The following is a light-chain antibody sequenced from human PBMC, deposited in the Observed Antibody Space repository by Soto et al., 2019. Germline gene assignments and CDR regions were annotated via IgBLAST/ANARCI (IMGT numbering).Light chain of an antibody. CDR3: QQRSDWPLT. CDR2: DES. CDR1: QSVSSY. Sequence: EIVLTQSPATLSLSPGERATLSCRASQSVSSYLAWYQQKPGQAPRLLVYDESTRATGIPARFSGSGSGTDFTLSISSLEPEDFAVYFCQQRSDWPLTFGGGTKVDIK. J-gene: IGKJ4*01. V-gene: IGKV3-11*01.